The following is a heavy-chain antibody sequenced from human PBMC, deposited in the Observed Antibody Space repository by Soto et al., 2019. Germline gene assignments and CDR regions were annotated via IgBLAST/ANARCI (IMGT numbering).Heavy chain of an antibody. Sequence: GGSLRLSCAASGFTFSSYAMHWVRQAPGKGLEWVAVISYDGSNKYYADSVKGRFTISRDNSKNTLYLQMNSLRAEDTAVYYCARDSYEYYDSSGYAPDDYWGQGTLVTVSS. V-gene: IGHV3-30-3*01. CDR3: ARDSYEYYDSSGYAPDDY. CDR1: GFTFSSYA. CDR2: ISYDGSNK. J-gene: IGHJ4*02. D-gene: IGHD3-22*01.